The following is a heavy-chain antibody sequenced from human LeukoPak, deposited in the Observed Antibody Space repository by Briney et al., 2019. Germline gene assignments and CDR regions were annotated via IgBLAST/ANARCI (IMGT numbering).Heavy chain of an antibody. CDR1: GGSISSGSYY. D-gene: IGHD6-19*01. CDR3: AREVSSSGWSDY. Sequence: SETLSLTCTVSGGSISSGSYYWSWIRQPAGKGLEWIGRIYTSGSTNYNPSLKSRVTISVDTSKNQFSLKLSSVTAADTAVYYCAREVSSSGWSDYWGQGTLVTVSS. J-gene: IGHJ4*02. V-gene: IGHV4-61*02. CDR2: IYTSGST.